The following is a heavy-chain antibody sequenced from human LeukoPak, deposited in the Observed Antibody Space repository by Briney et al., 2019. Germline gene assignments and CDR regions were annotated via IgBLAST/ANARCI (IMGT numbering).Heavy chain of an antibody. CDR3: TTDHVGATVEFDS. CDR2: ISSSGSSV. CDR1: GFTFSCYE. J-gene: IGHJ4*02. D-gene: IGHD1-26*01. V-gene: IGHV3-48*03. Sequence: PGGALRLSCAASGFTFSCYEMNWVRQAPGEGLEWVSYISSSGSSVKYADSVKGRFTISRDNAKNSLYLQMDSLRAEDTAVYYCTTDHVGATVEFDSWGQGTLVTVSS.